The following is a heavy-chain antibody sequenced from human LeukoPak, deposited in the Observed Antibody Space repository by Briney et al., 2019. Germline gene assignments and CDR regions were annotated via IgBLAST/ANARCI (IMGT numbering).Heavy chain of an antibody. J-gene: IGHJ4*02. D-gene: IGHD6-19*01. V-gene: IGHV3-23*01. CDR2: IIGSGGRT. CDR3: AKASSDSSGWSYY. CDR1: GFTFSSYT. Sequence: GGSLRLSCATSGFTFSSYTMTWVRQAPGKGLEWVSTIIGSGGRTYNADSVKGRFTISRGNSKNTLYLQMNSLRAEDTAVYYCAKASSDSSGWSYYWGQGTLVTVSS.